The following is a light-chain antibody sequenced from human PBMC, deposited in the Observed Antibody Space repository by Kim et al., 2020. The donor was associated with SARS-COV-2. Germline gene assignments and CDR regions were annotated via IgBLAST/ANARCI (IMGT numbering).Light chain of an antibody. CDR1: QDISNY. J-gene: IGKJ5*01. Sequence: DIQMTQSPSSLSASVGDRVTITCQASQDISNYLNWYQQKPGKAPKLLIYDASNFETGVPSRFSGSGSGTDFTFTISSLQPEDIATYYCQQYDNLPPGSPRTFGQGTRLEIK. CDR2: DAS. CDR3: QQYDNLPPGSPRT. V-gene: IGKV1-33*01.